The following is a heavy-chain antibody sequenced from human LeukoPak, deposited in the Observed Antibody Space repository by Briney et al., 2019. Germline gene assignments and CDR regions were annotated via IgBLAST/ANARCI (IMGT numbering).Heavy chain of an antibody. CDR1: GYTFTSYY. D-gene: IGHD3-10*01. CDR3: ARRSGSQFDY. V-gene: IGHV1-46*01. J-gene: IGHJ4*02. CDR2: INPSGGST. Sequence: VASVTVSCKASGYTFTSYYMRWVRQAPGQGLEWMGIINPSGGSTSYAQKFQGRVTMTRDTSTSTVYMELSSLRSEDTAVYYCARRSGSQFDYWGQGTLVTVSS.